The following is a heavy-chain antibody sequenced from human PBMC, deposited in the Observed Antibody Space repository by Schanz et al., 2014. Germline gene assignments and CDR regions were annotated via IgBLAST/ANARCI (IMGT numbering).Heavy chain of an antibody. V-gene: IGHV3-23*04. D-gene: IGHD2-21*02. CDR1: EFSFSSFG. CDR2: ISGSGSST. J-gene: IGHJ6*03. CDR3: ARPSDSSWYMDV. Sequence: EVQVVESGGGLVQPGGSLRLSCAASEFSFSSFGMNWVRQAPGKGLDWVSAISGSGSSTYYADSVKGRFTISRDNSKNSLYLQMNSLRAEDTAVYYCARPSDSSWYMDVWGKGTTVTVSS.